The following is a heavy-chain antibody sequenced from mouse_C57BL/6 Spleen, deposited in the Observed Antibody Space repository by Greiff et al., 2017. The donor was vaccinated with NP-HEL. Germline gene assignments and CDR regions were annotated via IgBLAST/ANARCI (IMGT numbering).Heavy chain of an antibody. CDR3: AQGLLGYYAMDY. CDR2: INPNNGGT. CDR1: GYTFTDYY. J-gene: IGHJ4*01. V-gene: IGHV1-26*01. Sequence: EVQLQQSGPELVKPGASVKISCKASGYTFTDYYMNWVKQSPGKSLEWIGDINPNNGGTSYNQKFKGKATLTVDKSSSTAYMELRSLTSEDSAVYYCAQGLLGYYAMDYWGQGTSVTVSS. D-gene: IGHD4-1*01.